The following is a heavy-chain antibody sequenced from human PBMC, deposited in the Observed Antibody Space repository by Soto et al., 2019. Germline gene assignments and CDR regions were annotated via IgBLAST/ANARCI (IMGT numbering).Heavy chain of an antibody. J-gene: IGHJ4*02. D-gene: IGHD5-12*01. V-gene: IGHV3-9*01. CDR1: GFTFDDYA. CDR2: ISWNSGNT. Sequence: EVQLVESGGGLVQPGRSLRLSCVASGFTFDDYAMHWVRQVPGKGLEWVSGISWNSGNTDYADSVKGRFTISRDNAKNSLYLQMNSLRDEDTALYYCAKDLWLRRPKSPLDSWGQGTLVTVSS. CDR3: AKDLWLRRPKSPLDS.